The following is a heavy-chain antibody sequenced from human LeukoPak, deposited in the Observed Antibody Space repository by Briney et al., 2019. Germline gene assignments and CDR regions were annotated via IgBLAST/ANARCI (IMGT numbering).Heavy chain of an antibody. CDR1: GYTFTSYG. CDR3: ARDVNYYGSGKRFADY. Sequence: ASVKVSCKASGYTFTSYGISWVRQAPGQGLEWMGWISAYNGNTNYAQKLQGRVTMTTDTSTSTAYMELRSLRSDDTAVYYCARDVNYYGSGKRFADYWGQGTLVTVSS. CDR2: ISAYNGNT. J-gene: IGHJ4*02. D-gene: IGHD3-10*01. V-gene: IGHV1-18*01.